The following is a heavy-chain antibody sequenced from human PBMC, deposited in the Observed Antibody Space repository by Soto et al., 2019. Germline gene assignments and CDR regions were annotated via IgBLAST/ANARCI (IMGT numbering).Heavy chain of an antibody. J-gene: IGHJ6*02. CDR3: ARDSTWPTYYDFWSGYHDPYGMDV. D-gene: IGHD3-3*01. Sequence: SETLSLTCTVSGGSISSGGYYWSWIRQHPGKGLEWIGYIYYSGSTYYNPSLKSRVTISVDTSKNQFSLKLSSVTAADTAVYYCARDSTWPTYYDFWSGYHDPYGMDVWGQGTTVTVSS. CDR2: IYYSGST. V-gene: IGHV4-31*03. CDR1: GGSISSGGYY.